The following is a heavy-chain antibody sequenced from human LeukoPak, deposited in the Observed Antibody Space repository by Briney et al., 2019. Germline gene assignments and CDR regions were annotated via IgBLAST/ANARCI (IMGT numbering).Heavy chain of an antibody. CDR2: IHTRGGT. D-gene: IGHD5-12*01. J-gene: IGHJ3*02. CDR1: GGSISSYY. Sequence: SETLSLTCSVSGGSISSYYWSWLRQPAGKGLEWIGRIHTRGGTEYNPSLKNRVTMSIDTSKNQFSLKLISVTAADTAVYFCARDDNSGYSDDVFDIWGQGTLVTVSS. V-gene: IGHV4-4*07. CDR3: ARDDNSGYSDDVFDI.